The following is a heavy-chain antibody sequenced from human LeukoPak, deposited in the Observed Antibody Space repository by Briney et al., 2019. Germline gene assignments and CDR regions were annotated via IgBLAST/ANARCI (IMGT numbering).Heavy chain of an antibody. J-gene: IGHJ5*02. CDR3: AGRGITIFGVVYSEFWFDP. D-gene: IGHD3-3*01. V-gene: IGHV4-39*01. CDR2: IYYSGST. Sequence: SETRSLTCTVSGGSISSSSYYWGWIRQPPGKGLEWIGSIYYSGSTYYNPSLKSRVTISVDTSKNQFSLKLSSVTAADTSVYYCAGRGITIFGVVYSEFWFDPWGQGTLVTVSS. CDR1: GGSISSSSYY.